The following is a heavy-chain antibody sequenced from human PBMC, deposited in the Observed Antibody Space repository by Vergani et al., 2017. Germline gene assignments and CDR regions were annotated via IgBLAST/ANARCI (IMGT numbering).Heavy chain of an antibody. CDR1: GVPISSYY. CDR3: ACVPGSGSYLDY. D-gene: IGHD3-10*01. Sequence: QVQLQESGPGLVKPSETLSLTCTVSGVPISSYYWSWVRPPPGKGLEWIGFIYYSGSTNYNPSLKSRVTISVDTSKNQFSLRLRSVTAADTAVYYCACVPGSGSYLDYWGQGTLVTVSS. J-gene: IGHJ4*02. V-gene: IGHV4-59*01. CDR2: IYYSGST.